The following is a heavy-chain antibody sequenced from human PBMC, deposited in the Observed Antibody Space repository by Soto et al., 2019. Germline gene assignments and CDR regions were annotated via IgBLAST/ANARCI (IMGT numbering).Heavy chain of an antibody. CDR3: ARHGSF. J-gene: IGHJ1*01. V-gene: IGHV4-39*01. D-gene: IGHD3-16*02. CDR1: GVSISGTSYY. CDR2: IYDSGET. Sequence: KTSETLSLTCTVSGVSISGTSYYWGWIRQTPAKGLEWIGTIYDSGETFYNPSLKSRVTISIDTSKNHFSLNLTSVTAADTAIYYCARHGSFWGQGALVTVSS.